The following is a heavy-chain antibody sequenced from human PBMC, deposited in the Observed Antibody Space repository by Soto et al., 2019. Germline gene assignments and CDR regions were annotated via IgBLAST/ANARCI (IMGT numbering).Heavy chain of an antibody. CDR1: GFTFDDYA. CDR3: VKDESINWYSGHFRH. CDR2: INWNSGSI. V-gene: IGHV3-9*01. J-gene: IGHJ1*01. Sequence: GGSLRLSCAASGFTFDDYAMHWVRQVPGKGLEWVSGINWNSGSIGYGDSVKGRFAISRDNAKNSLHLQMNSLSAEDTAFYYCVKDESINWYSGHFRHWGQGTLVTGSS. D-gene: IGHD6-13*01.